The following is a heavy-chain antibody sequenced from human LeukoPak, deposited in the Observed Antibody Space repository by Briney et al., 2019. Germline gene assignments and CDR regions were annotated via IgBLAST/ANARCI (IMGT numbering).Heavy chain of an antibody. J-gene: IGHJ4*02. Sequence: PGGSLRLSCAASGFTFRTYGMHWVRQAPGKGLEWVANIWYDGSKNYYADSVKGRFTISRDNFNNMLYLQMNSLRAEDTALYYCARAPYTTGRSFYFDSWGQGTLVTVSS. CDR1: GFTFRTYG. D-gene: IGHD2-2*02. CDR2: IWYDGSKN. CDR3: ARAPYTTGRSFYFDS. V-gene: IGHV3-33*01.